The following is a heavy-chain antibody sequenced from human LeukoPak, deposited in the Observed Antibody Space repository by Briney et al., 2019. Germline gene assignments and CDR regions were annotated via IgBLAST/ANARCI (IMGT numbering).Heavy chain of an antibody. CDR2: IYSGGST. Sequence: GGSLRLSCAASGFTVSSKYMSWVRQAPGKGLEWASVIYSGGSTYYADSVKGLFTISRDNSKNTLYLQMNSLRAEDTAVYYCARELYYYDSSGYFDYWGQGTLVTVSS. CDR1: GFTVSSKY. CDR3: ARELYYYDSSGYFDY. J-gene: IGHJ4*02. D-gene: IGHD3-22*01. V-gene: IGHV3-53*01.